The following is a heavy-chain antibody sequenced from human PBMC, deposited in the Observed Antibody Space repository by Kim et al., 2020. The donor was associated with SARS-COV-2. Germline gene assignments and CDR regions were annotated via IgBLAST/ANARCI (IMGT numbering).Heavy chain of an antibody. CDR3: ARGLDLDDSTDY. J-gene: IGHJ4*02. V-gene: IGHV3-53*01. Sequence: GGSLRLSCAASGVIVSDNYMNWVRQAPGKGLEWISSIYSSGDTVYAKSVKGRFTISRDTSKNTLYLQMNSLRVEDTAVYYCARGLDLDDSTDYWGQGTLVTVSS. D-gene: IGHD3-16*01. CDR2: IYSSGDT. CDR1: GVIVSDNY.